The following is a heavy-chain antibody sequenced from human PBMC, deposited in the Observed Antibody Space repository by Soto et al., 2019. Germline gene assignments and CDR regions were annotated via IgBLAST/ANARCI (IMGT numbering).Heavy chain of an antibody. CDR3: AGRLILDYYYDSSGYYYTPDY. Sequence: SVKVSCKASGGTFSSYAISWVRQAPGQGLEWMGGIIPIFGTANYAQKFQGRVTITADESTSTAYMELSSLRSEDTAVYYCAGRLILDYYYDSSGYYYTPDYWGQGTLVTVSS. V-gene: IGHV1-69*13. CDR1: GGTFSSYA. D-gene: IGHD3-22*01. CDR2: IIPIFGTA. J-gene: IGHJ4*02.